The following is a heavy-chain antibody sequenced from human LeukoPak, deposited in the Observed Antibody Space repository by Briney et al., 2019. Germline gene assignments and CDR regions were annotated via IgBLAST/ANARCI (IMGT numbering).Heavy chain of an antibody. Sequence: GGSLRLSCAASGFTFSSYGMHWVRQAPGKGLEWVSSISSSSSYIYYADSVKGRFTISRDNAKNSLYLQMNSLRAEDTAVYYCARERRGYCSSTSCPHYYMDVWGKGTTVTVSS. D-gene: IGHD2-2*01. CDR2: ISSSSSYI. CDR1: GFTFSSYG. CDR3: ARERRGYCSSTSCPHYYMDV. J-gene: IGHJ6*03. V-gene: IGHV3-21*01.